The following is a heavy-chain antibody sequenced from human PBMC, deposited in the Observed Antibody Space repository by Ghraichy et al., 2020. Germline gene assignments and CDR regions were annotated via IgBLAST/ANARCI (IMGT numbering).Heavy chain of an antibody. CDR1: GASITTYF. J-gene: IGHJ4*02. Sequence: GSLSLTCTVSGASITTYFWAWIRQPPGKGLEWLGHISNTGHTNYNPSLKSRIALSMDTSKNHFSLTLTSVTAADTAIYYCARDEGRFDYWGRGTLVTASS. CDR3: ARDEGRFDY. V-gene: IGHV4-59*01. CDR2: ISNTGHT.